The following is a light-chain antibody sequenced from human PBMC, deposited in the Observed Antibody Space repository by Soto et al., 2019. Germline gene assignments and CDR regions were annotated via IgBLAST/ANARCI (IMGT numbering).Light chain of an antibody. V-gene: IGKV3-20*01. CDR1: ENIYTN. CDR3: QHYGGSPTT. CDR2: GAY. Sequence: EIVMTQSPATLSVSPGERATLSCRASENIYTNLAWYQQKPGQAPRLLISGAYSRETGIPDRFIGSGSGTEFTRTIGRLEPEDVAVDYCQHYGGSPTTFGQGTRLEIK. J-gene: IGKJ5*01.